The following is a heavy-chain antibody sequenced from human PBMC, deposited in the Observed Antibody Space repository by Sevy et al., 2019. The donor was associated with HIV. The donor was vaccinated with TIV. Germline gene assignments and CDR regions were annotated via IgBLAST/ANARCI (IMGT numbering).Heavy chain of an antibody. CDR3: ARVPTFSSDTRGYYPFDS. D-gene: IGHD3-22*01. CDR2: ISYDGSNN. J-gene: IGHJ4*02. V-gene: IGHV3-30*04. CDR1: GFIFSNYA. Sequence: GGSLRLSCAASGFIFSNYAIHWVRRAPGKGLEWVAVISYDGSNNHYAASVKGRLTISRENTRNTVFLQMNSLRLDDTAVYYCARVPTFSSDTRGYYPFDSWGQGTLVTVSS.